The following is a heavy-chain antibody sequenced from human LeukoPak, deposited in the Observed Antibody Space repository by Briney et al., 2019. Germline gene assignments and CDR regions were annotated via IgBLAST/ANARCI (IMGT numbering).Heavy chain of an antibody. D-gene: IGHD2-2*01. CDR3: ARDASTYGYFDY. J-gene: IGHJ4*02. Sequence: ASVKVSCKASGYTFTSHDMHWVRQAPGQGLEWMGMINPSGGSTTYTQKFQGRVTMTRDTSTGTVYLELGSLRSDDTAVYYCARDASTYGYFDYWGQGTLVTVSS. CDR2: INPSGGST. CDR1: GYTFTSHD. V-gene: IGHV1-46*01.